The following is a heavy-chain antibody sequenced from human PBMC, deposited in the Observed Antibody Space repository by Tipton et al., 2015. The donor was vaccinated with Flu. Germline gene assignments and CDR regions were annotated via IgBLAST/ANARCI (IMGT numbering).Heavy chain of an antibody. CDR1: GDFIDSRHL. CDR2: VHRSGNA. V-gene: IGHV4-38-2*01. D-gene: IGHD4-11*01. Sequence: TLSLTCSVSGDFIDSRHLWGWIRQPPGQGLQWIGNVHRSGNAYYNSSLQSRVTISVDTSKNQFSLKLYSVTATDTAVYYCARRDFSNYVSEPKNWFNPWGQGILVTVSS. J-gene: IGHJ5*02. CDR3: ARRDFSNYVSEPKNWFNP.